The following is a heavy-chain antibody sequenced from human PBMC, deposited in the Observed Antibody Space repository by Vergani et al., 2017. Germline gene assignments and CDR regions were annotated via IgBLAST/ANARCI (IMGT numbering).Heavy chain of an antibody. CDR2: ISWNSNSE. CDR1: GFKFDEYA. Sequence: EVELEEFGGGLAQPGMSLRLSCAASGFKFDEYAMHWVRQAPGKGLEWVAGISWNSNSEDYADSVEGRFTISIDNAKNSVFLQMSSLTSEDTAVYYCAKSDKRGVAIIEYFFDHWGHGSLVTVSS. CDR3: AKSDKRGVAIIEYFFDH. J-gene: IGHJ4*01. V-gene: IGHV3-9*01. D-gene: IGHD3-3*01.